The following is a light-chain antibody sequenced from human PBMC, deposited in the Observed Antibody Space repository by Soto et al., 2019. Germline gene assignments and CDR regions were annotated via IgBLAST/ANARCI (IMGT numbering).Light chain of an antibody. Sequence: QPVLTQPPSVSGAPGQRVTISCTGSSSNLGAGYDVHWYQHLPGTAPKLLIYGNTNRPSGVPDRFSGSKSGTSASLAITGLQAEDEADYYCQSYDNSLSGSRVFGGGTKLTVL. J-gene: IGLJ2*01. CDR3: QSYDNSLSGSRV. V-gene: IGLV1-40*01. CDR2: GNT. CDR1: SSNLGAGYD.